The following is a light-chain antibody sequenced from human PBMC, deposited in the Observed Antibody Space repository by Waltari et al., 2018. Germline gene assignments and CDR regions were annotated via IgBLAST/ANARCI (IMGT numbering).Light chain of an antibody. CDR3: CSYAGSYTLA. V-gene: IGLV2-11*01. J-gene: IGLJ2*01. Sequence: QSALIQPRSVSGSPGQSVTISCTGTSSDVGGYNYVSWYQKHPGKAPKFMIYDVSERPSGRPDRFSGSKSGNTASLTISGLQAEDEADYYCCSYAGSYTLAFGGGTKLTVL. CDR2: DVS. CDR1: SSDVGGYNY.